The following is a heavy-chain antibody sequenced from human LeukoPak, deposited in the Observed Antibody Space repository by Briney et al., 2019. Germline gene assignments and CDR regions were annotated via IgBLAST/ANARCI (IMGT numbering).Heavy chain of an antibody. CDR1: GGSISSTNW. J-gene: IGHJ4*02. CDR3: ARGVNFRPNLFGVVIIPVSGFDY. CDR2: ISLSGRT. V-gene: IGHV4-4*02. Sequence: MSSETLSLTCGVSGGSISSTNWWSWVRQPPEQGLEWIGEISLSGRTNYNPSLKSRVTISVDTSKNQFSLKLSSVTAADTAVYYCARGVNFRPNLFGVVIIPVSGFDYWGQGTLVTVSS. D-gene: IGHD3-3*01.